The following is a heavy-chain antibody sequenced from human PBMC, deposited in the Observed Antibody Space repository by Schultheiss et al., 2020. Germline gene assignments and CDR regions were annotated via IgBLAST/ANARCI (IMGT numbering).Heavy chain of an antibody. J-gene: IGHJ6*02. Sequence: GGSLRLSCAASGFTFSSYGMHWVRQAPGKGLEWVSYISSSGSTIYYADSVKGRFTISRDNAKNSLYLQMNSLRAEDTAVYYCARGLDGYNFHYYYYYGMDVWGQGTTVTVSS. D-gene: IGHD5-24*01. CDR2: ISSSGSTI. V-gene: IGHV3-48*04. CDR1: GFTFSSYG. CDR3: ARGLDGYNFHYYYYYGMDV.